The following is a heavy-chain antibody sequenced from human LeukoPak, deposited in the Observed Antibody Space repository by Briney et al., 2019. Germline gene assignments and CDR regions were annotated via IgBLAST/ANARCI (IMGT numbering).Heavy chain of an antibody. J-gene: IGHJ5*02. CDR3: ARANDYYDSSGYSNWFDP. D-gene: IGHD3-22*01. V-gene: IGHV7-4-1*01. Sequence: ASVKVSCKSSGYTFTSYAMNWVRQAPGQGLEWMGWINTNTGNPTYAQGFTGRFVFSLDTSVSTAYLQIGSLKAEDTAVYYCARANDYYDSSGYSNWFDPWGQGTLVTVSS. CDR1: GYTFTSYA. CDR2: INTNTGNP.